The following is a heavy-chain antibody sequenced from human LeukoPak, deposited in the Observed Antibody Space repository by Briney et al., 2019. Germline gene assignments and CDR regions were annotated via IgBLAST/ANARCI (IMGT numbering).Heavy chain of an antibody. Sequence: GGSLLLSCAASGFTFSSYGMHWVRQAPGKGLEWVAVIWYDGSNKYYADSVKGRFTISRDNSKNTLYLQMNSLRAEDTAVYYCARDQAATATYFDYWGQGTLVTVSS. CDR1: GFTFSSYG. CDR2: IWYDGSNK. V-gene: IGHV3-33*01. D-gene: IGHD6-25*01. CDR3: ARDQAATATYFDY. J-gene: IGHJ4*02.